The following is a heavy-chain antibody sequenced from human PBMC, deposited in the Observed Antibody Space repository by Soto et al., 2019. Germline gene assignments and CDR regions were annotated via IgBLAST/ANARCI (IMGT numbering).Heavy chain of an antibody. Sequence: QVQLVESGGGVVQPGRSLRLSCAASGFTFSSYAMHWVRQAPGKGLEWVAVISYDGSNKYYADSVKGRFTISRDNSKNTLIWQMNSLRAEDTAVYYWARDLGGELGGHYFAYWAQGTLVPVSS. CDR1: GFTFSSYA. CDR3: ARDLGGELGGHYFAY. V-gene: IGHV3-30-3*01. J-gene: IGHJ4*02. D-gene: IGHD3-16*01. CDR2: ISYDGSNK.